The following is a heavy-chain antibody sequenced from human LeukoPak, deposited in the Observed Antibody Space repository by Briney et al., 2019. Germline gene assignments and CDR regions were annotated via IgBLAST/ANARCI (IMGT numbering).Heavy chain of an antibody. J-gene: IGHJ4*02. D-gene: IGHD2-21*01. CDR3: ARRLGRSFDY. CDR2: INIGNGNA. CDR1: GYTFINHA. Sequence: GASVKVSRKASGYTFINHAIHWVRQAPGQRLEWMGWINIGNGNAKYSQNFQGRITITRDTSATTAYMDLSSLRSEDTAVYYSARRLGRSFDYWGQGTLVTVSS. V-gene: IGHV1-3*04.